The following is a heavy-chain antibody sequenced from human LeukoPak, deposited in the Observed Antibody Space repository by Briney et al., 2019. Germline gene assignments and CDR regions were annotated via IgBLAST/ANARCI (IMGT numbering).Heavy chain of an antibody. D-gene: IGHD2-2*01. CDR2: IIPIFGTA. CDR1: GGTFSSYA. J-gene: IGHJ6*03. CDR3: ARDGYQLLAGYYYYYMDV. V-gene: IGHV1-69*05. Sequence: GASVKVSCKASGGTFSSYAISWVRQAPGQGLEWMGGIIPIFGTANYAQKFQGRVTITRNTSISTAYMELSSLRSEDTAVYYCARDGYQLLAGYYYYYMDVWGKGTTVTVSS.